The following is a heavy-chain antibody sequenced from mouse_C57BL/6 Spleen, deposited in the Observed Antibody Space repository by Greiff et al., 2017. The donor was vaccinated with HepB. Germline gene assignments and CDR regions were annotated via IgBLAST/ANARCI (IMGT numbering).Heavy chain of an antibody. CDR1: GYTFTSYW. CDR2: IHPNSGST. J-gene: IGHJ4*01. CDR3: ARDGYSNYYAMDY. Sequence: VQLQQPGAELVKPGASVKLSCKASGYTFTSYWMHWVKQRPGQGLEWIGMIHPNSGSTNYNEKFKSKATLTVDKSSSTAYMQLSSLTSEDSAVYYCARDGYSNYYAMDYWGQGTSVTVSS. D-gene: IGHD2-5*01. V-gene: IGHV1-64*01.